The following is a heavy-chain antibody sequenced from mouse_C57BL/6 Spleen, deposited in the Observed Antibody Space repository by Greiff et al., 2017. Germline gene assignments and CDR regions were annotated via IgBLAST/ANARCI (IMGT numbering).Heavy chain of an antibody. Sequence: DVQLVESEGGLVQPGSSMKLSCTASGFTFSDYYMAWVRQVPEKGLEWVANINYDGSSTYYLDSLKSRFIISRDNAKNILYLQMSSLKSEDTATYYCARDLGSYYFDYWGQGTTLTVSA. J-gene: IGHJ2*01. V-gene: IGHV5-16*01. CDR1: GFTFSDYY. CDR2: INYDGSST. CDR3: ARDLGSYYFDY.